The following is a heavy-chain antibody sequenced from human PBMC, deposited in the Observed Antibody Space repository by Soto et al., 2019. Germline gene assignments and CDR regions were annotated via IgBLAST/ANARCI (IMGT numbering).Heavy chain of an antibody. CDR2: IIPIFGTT. D-gene: IGHD5-12*01. J-gene: IGHJ5*02. Sequence: QVHLVQSGAEVKKPGSSVNVSCKASGGTFSNYAITWVRQAPGQGLEGVGGIIPIFGTTNVAQKFQGRVTITADESTTTAYMELSGLRSDETAVYYCAKDGGADGYFGNWLDPWGQGTLVTVSS. V-gene: IGHV1-69*12. CDR3: AKDGGADGYFGNWLDP. CDR1: GGTFSNYA.